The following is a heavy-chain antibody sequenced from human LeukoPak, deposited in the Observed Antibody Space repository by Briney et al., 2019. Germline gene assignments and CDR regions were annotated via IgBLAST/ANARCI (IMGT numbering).Heavy chain of an antibody. CDR3: ARVTPQSTYYDFWSGYSDYFGY. Sequence: ASVKVSCKASGYTFTSYYMHWVRQAPGQGLEWMGIINPSGGSTSYAQKFQGRVTMTRDTSTSTAYMELRSLRSDDTAVYYCARVTPQSTYYDFWSGYSDYFGYWGQGTLVTVSS. CDR2: INPSGGST. J-gene: IGHJ4*02. CDR1: GYTFTSYY. V-gene: IGHV1-46*01. D-gene: IGHD3-3*01.